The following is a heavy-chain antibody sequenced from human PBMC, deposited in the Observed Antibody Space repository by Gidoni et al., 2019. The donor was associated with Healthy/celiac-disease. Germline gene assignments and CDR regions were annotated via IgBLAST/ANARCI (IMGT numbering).Heavy chain of an antibody. V-gene: IGHV4-61*01. CDR2: IYYSGST. J-gene: IGHJ5*02. D-gene: IGHD3-16*01. CDR3: ASEQLIMNWFDP. Sequence: QVQLQESGPGLVTPSETLSLTCTVSGGSVSSGSYYWSWIRQPPGKGLEWIGYIYYSGSTNYNPSLKSRVTISVDTSKNQFSLKLSSVTAADTAVYYCASEQLIMNWFDPWGQGTLVTVSS. CDR1: GGSVSSGSYY.